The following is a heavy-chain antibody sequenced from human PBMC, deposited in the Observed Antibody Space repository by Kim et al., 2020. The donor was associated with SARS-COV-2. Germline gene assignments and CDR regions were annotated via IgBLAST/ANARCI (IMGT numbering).Heavy chain of an antibody. D-gene: IGHD3-3*01. Sequence: ASVKVSCKASGYTFTSYGISWVRQAPGQGLEWMGWISAYNGNTNYAQKLQGRVTMTTDTSTSTAYMELRSLRSDDTAVYYCARYDFWSGYSKGEVDYWGQGTLVTVSS. CDR3: ARYDFWSGYSKGEVDY. J-gene: IGHJ4*02. CDR2: ISAYNGNT. CDR1: GYTFTSYG. V-gene: IGHV1-18*01.